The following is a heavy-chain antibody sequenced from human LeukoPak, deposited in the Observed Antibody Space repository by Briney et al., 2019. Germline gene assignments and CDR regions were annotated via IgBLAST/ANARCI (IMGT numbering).Heavy chain of an antibody. D-gene: IGHD3/OR15-3a*01. CDR2: IHYSGRT. V-gene: IGHV4-59*01. Sequence: SETLSLTCTVSGDSISPYYWTWIRQPPGKGLEYIGYIHYSGRTTYNPSLKGRVTMSVDTSKKELSLRLTSVTAADTAVYYCTRVWGGLARGAFDFWGHGTMVTVSS. CDR1: GDSISPYY. J-gene: IGHJ3*01. CDR3: TRVWGGLARGAFDF.